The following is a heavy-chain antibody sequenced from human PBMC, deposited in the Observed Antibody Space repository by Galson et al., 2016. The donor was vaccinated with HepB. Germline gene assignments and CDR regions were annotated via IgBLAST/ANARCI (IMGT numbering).Heavy chain of an antibody. Sequence: LSLTCTVSGGSISSSSYYWGWIRQPPGRGLEWIASIYYGGSTYYNPSLKSRVTISVDTSRKQFYLRLNSVTAAETAVYYCARHDTMVQGGYYGMDVWGQGTTVTVSS. D-gene: IGHD3-10*01. CDR3: ARHDTMVQGGYYGMDV. V-gene: IGHV4-39*01. CDR1: GGSISSSSYY. J-gene: IGHJ6*02. CDR2: IYYGGST.